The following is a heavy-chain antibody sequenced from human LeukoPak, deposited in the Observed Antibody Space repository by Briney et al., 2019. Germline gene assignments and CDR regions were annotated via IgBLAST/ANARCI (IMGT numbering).Heavy chain of an antibody. CDR2: INHSGST. CDR1: GGSFSGYY. D-gene: IGHD1-7*01. V-gene: IGHV4-34*01. J-gene: IGHJ5*02. Sequence: SETPSLTCAVYGGSFSGYYWSWIRQPPGKGLEWIGGINHSGSTNYNPSLKSRVTISVDTSKNQFSLKLSSVTAADTAVYYCARGTELELQYYGWFDPWGQGTLVTVSS. CDR3: ARGTELELQYYGWFDP.